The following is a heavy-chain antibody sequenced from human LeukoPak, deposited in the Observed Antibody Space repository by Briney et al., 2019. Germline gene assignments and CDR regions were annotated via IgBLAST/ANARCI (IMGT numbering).Heavy chain of an antibody. D-gene: IGHD3-3*01. CDR3: AREWDDFWSGYYMSPGNYYYYMDV. CDR2: INTNTGNP. CDR1: GYTFTSYA. Sequence: PGASVKVSCKASGYTFTSYAMNWVRQAPGQGLEWMGWINTNTGNPTYAQGFTGRFVFSLDTSVSTAYLQISSLKAEDTAVYYCAREWDDFWSGYYMSPGNYYYYMDVWGKGTTVTVSS. J-gene: IGHJ6*03. V-gene: IGHV7-4-1*02.